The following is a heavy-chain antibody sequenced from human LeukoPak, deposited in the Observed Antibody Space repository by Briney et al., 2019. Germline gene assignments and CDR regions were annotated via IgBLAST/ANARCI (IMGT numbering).Heavy chain of an antibody. CDR3: ARHGYGDYRSNYYMDV. CDR1: GYSFTSYW. D-gene: IGHD4-17*01. CDR2: IYPGDSDT. J-gene: IGHJ6*03. V-gene: IGHV5-51*01. Sequence: GESLKISCKGSGYSFTSYWRGWVRQMPGKGLECLGIIYPGDSDTRYSPSFQGQVTISADKSISTAYLQWSSLKASDTAMYYCARHGYGDYRSNYYMDVWGKGTTVTVSS.